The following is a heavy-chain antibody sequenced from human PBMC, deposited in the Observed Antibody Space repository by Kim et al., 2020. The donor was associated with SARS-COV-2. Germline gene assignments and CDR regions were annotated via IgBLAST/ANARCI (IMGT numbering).Heavy chain of an antibody. J-gene: IGHJ6*02. CDR1: GYTFTSYD. CDR3: ARGAPYIFSFESPQYGMDV. Sequence: ASVKVSCKASGYTFTSYDINWVRQATGQGLEWMGWMNPNSGNTGYAQKFQGRVTMTRNTSISTAYMELSSLRSEDTAVYYCARGAPYIFSFESPQYGMDVWGQGTTVTVSS. D-gene: IGHD3-9*01. V-gene: IGHV1-8*01. CDR2: MNPNSGNT.